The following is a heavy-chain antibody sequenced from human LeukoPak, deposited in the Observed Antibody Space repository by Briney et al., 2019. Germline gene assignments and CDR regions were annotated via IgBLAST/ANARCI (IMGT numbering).Heavy chain of an antibody. CDR1: GFTVSSNY. D-gene: IGHD6-13*01. V-gene: IGHV3-66*01. CDR3: TRGGGASSWYTDY. Sequence: GGSLRLSCAASGFTVSSNYMSWVRQAPGKGLEWVSVIYSGGSTHYADSVKGRFTISRDNSKNTLYLQMSSLRAEDTAVYYCTRGGGASSWYTDYWGQGTLVTVSS. CDR2: IYSGGST. J-gene: IGHJ4*02.